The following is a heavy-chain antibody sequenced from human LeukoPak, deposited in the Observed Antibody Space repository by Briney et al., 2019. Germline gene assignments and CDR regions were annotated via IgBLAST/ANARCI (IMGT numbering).Heavy chain of an antibody. CDR3: ASHYGDSYFGF. V-gene: IGHV4-39*01. CDR2: IYYSGSI. D-gene: IGHD4-17*01. CDR1: GGSISSSSYY. J-gene: IGHJ4*02. Sequence: SETLSLTCTVSGGSISSSSYYWGWLRQPPGKGLEWIGRIYYSGSIYYHPSLESRSTISVDTTKNLFSLKLTSLTAADSAVYYCASHYGDSYFGFWGQGTLVTVSS.